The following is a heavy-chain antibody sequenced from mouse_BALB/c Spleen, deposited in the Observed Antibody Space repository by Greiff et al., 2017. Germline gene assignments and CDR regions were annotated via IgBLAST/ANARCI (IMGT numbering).Heavy chain of an antibody. CDR3: ARSYYYGTPDAMDY. J-gene: IGHJ4*01. CDR2: ILPGSGST. V-gene: IGHV1-9*01. Sequence: QVQLQQSGAELMKPGASVKISCKATGYTFSSYWIEWVKQRPGHGLEWIGEILPGSGSTNYNEKFKGKATFTADTSSNTAYMQLSSLTSEDTAVYYCARSYYYGTPDAMDYWGQGTSVTVSS. CDR1: GYTFSSYW. D-gene: IGHD1-1*01.